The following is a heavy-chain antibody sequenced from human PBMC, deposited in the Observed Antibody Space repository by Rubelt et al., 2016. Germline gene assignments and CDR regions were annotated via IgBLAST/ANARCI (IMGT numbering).Heavy chain of an antibody. CDR3: ARRDVAIRGFDY. Sequence: QVQLQESGPGLVKPSETLSLTCAVYGGSFSGYYWSWIRQPPGKGPEWIGEINHSGSTTYNPSLKRRVIISVDTSKNQFALKLSSVTAADTAVYYCARRDVAIRGFDYWGQGTLVTVSS. J-gene: IGHJ4*02. V-gene: IGHV4-34*01. D-gene: IGHD5-12*01. CDR2: INHSGST. CDR1: GGSFSGYY.